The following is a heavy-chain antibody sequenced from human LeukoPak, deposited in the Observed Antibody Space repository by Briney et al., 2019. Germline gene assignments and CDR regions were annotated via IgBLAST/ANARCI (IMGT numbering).Heavy chain of an antibody. Sequence: GRSLRLSCAASGSTFSSYGMHWVRQAPGKGLEWVAVIWYDGSNKYYADSVKGRFTISRDNSKNTLYLQMNSLRAEDTAVYYCARDTDYDILTGYSISYYYYYGMDVWGQGTTVTVSS. V-gene: IGHV3-33*01. CDR2: IWYDGSNK. D-gene: IGHD3-9*01. CDR3: ARDTDYDILTGYSISYYYYYGMDV. J-gene: IGHJ6*02. CDR1: GSTFSSYG.